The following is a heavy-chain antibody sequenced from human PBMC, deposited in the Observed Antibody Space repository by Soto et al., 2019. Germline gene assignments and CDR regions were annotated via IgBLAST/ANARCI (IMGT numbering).Heavy chain of an antibody. Sequence: SETLSLTCAVYGGSFSVYSWSWIRQPPGKGLEWIGRIYHSGSTNYNPSLKSRVTMSVDTSKNQFSLKLSSVTAADTAVYYCARAVNWSFDYWGQGTLVTVSS. CDR2: IYHSGST. D-gene: IGHD1-1*01. V-gene: IGHV4-59*10. CDR1: GGSFSVYS. J-gene: IGHJ4*02. CDR3: ARAVNWSFDY.